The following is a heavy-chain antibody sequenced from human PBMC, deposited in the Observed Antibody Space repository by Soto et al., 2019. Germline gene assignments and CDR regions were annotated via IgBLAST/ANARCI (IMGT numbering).Heavy chain of an antibody. CDR1: GGTFSNSA. CDR2: IMPIFRTP. V-gene: IGHV1-69*12. CDR3: ARDKARLQLGGNYYYFLDV. Sequence: QVHLEQSGAEVKRPGSSVKVSCKASGGTFSNSAISWVRQAPGQGLEWMGGIMPIFRTPDYAQKFQGRVTITEDESLTTAYMASTGLSSDDTAVYYCARDKARLQLGGNYYYFLDVWGQGTTVTVPS. J-gene: IGHJ6*02. D-gene: IGHD5-12*01.